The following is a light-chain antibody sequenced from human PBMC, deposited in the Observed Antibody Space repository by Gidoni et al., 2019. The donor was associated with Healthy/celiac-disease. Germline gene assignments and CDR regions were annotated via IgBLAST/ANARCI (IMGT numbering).Light chain of an antibody. J-gene: IGKJ1*01. CDR1: QSISSS. CDR3: QQSYCSRT. V-gene: IGKV1-39*01. CDR2: AAS. Sequence: DSQMTQSPSSLAASVGDRVTITCRASQSISSSLNWYQQKPGKAPKLLISAASLWQIGVPSRFSGIGSGTAFTLTISRLQPVAFATYYCQQSYCSRTFGQGTKVEIK.